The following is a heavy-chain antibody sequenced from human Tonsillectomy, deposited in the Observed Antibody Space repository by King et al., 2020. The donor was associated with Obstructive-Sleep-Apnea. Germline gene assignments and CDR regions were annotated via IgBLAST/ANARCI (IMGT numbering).Heavy chain of an antibody. CDR2: IYDSGST. V-gene: IGHV4-39*07. CDR1: GGSISSSSYY. CDR3: ARLYYYYYYGMDV. Sequence: LQLQESGPGLVKPSETLSLTCTVSGGSISSSSYYWGWIRQPPGKGLEWIGRIYDSGSTYYSPSLKSRVTISVDMSKNQFSLKLSSVTAADTAVYYCARLYYYYYYGMDVWGQGTTVTVSS. J-gene: IGHJ6*02.